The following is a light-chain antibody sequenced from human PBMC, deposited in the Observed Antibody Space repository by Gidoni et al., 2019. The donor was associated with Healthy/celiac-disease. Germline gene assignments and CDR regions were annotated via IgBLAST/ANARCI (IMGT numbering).Light chain of an antibody. V-gene: IGKV3-20*01. J-gene: IGKJ1*01. Sequence: EIVLTQSPGTLSLSPGERATLSCRASQSVSSSYLAWYQQKPGQAPRLLIYGASSRATGIPDRVSGCGSGTGFTLTISKLEPEDFAVYYCQQYGSSSWTFXXXTKVEIK. CDR2: GAS. CDR3: QQYGSSSWT. CDR1: QSVSSSY.